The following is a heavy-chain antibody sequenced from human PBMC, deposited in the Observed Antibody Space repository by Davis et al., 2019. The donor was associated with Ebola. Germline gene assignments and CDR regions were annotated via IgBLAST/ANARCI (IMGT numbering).Heavy chain of an antibody. D-gene: IGHD7-27*01. CDR3: ATQKSGEPIFHF. V-gene: IGHV1-69*13. CDR1: GGSFSRYS. Sequence: AASVKVSCKASGGSFSRYSISWVRQAPGQGLEWMGGIIPIFAAANYAQKFQGRVTITADESTTTAYMELRSLRSDDTATYYCATQKSGEPIFHFWGQGTLVTVSS. J-gene: IGHJ4*02. CDR2: IIPIFAAA.